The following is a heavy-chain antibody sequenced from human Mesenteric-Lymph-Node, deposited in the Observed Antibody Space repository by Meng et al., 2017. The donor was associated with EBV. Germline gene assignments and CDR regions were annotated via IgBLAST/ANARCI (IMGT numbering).Heavy chain of an antibody. J-gene: IGHJ4*02. CDR1: GYTFTSYG. Sequence: QVQLVQSGAGVKQPGASVKVSCKASGYTFTSYGISWVRQAPGQGLEWMGWISAYNGDTKYAQKVQDRVTMTTDTSTSTVYMELRSLGSDDTAVYYCARDHGGKYYYWGQGTLVTVSS. V-gene: IGHV1-18*01. CDR2: ISAYNGDT. CDR3: ARDHGGKYYY. D-gene: IGHD1-26*01.